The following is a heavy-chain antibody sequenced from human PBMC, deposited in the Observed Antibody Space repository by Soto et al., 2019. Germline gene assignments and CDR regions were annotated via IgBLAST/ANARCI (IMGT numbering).Heavy chain of an antibody. CDR1: GGSFSGYY. CDR3: ARGPPNRYCSSTSCYWYRY. V-gene: IGHV4-34*01. Sequence: SETLSLTCAVYGGSFSGYYWSWIRQPPGKGLEWIGEINHSGSTNYNPSLKSRVTISVDTSKNQFSLKLSSVTAADTAVYYCARGPPNRYCSSTSCYWYRYWGQGTLVTVSS. D-gene: IGHD2-2*01. J-gene: IGHJ4*02. CDR2: INHSGST.